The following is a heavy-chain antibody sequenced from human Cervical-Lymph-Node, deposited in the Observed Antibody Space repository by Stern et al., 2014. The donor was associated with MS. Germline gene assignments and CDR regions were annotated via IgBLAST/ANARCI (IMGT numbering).Heavy chain of an antibody. CDR3: TRGAWFDL. J-gene: IGHJ5*02. CDR1: GFTFSGYD. CDR2: IGVAGDT. Sequence: EDQLVESGGALVQPGRSLRLSCEASGFTFSGYDIHWVRQRTGKGLEWVSRIGVAGDTNYSGFVKGRFSISREDAKNYVYLQMNSLRDGDTGVYYCTRGAWFDLWGQGTLVTVSS. V-gene: IGHV3-13*01.